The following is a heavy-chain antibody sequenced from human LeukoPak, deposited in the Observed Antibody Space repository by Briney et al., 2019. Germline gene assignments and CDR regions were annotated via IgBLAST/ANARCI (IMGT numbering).Heavy chain of an antibody. CDR2: INHSGST. CDR1: GGSVSSGSYY. D-gene: IGHD3-3*01. V-gene: IGHV4-61*01. J-gene: IGHJ6*02. Sequence: PSETLSLTCTVSGGSVSSGSYYWSWIRQPPGKGLEWIGEINHSGSTNYNPSLKSRVTISVDTSKNQFSLKLSSVTAADTAVYYCASLSSRYYDFWSGPSMDVWGQGTTVTVSS. CDR3: ASLSSRYYDFWSGPSMDV.